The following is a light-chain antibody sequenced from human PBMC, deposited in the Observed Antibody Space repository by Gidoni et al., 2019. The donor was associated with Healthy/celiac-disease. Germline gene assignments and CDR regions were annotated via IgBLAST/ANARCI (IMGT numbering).Light chain of an antibody. CDR1: QSVSSY. CDR3: QQRSNWPPT. Sequence: PATLSLSPGERATLSCRASQSVSSYLAWYQQKPGQAPRLLIYDASNRATGIPARFSGSGSGTDFTLTISSLEPEDFAVYYCQQRSNWPPTFXGXTKVEIK. CDR2: DAS. J-gene: IGKJ4*01. V-gene: IGKV3-11*01.